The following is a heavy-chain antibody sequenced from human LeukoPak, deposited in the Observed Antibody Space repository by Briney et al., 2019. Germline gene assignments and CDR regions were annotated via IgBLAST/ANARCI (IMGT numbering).Heavy chain of an antibody. CDR2: ISYDGSNK. J-gene: IGHJ4*02. D-gene: IGHD4-17*01. Sequence: PGGSLRLSCAASGFTFSSYGIHWVRQAPVKGLEWVAVISYDGSNKYYADYVKGRFTISRDNSKNTLYLQMNSMRAEDTAVYYCATDLHYGFDYWGQGTLVTVS. V-gene: IGHV3-30*03. CDR3: ATDLHYGFDY. CDR1: GFTFSSYG.